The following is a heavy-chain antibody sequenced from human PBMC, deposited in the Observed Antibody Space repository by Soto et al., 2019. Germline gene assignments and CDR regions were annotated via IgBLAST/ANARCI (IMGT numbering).Heavy chain of an antibody. CDR3: ARGRYGDY. CDR2: ISAHNGNT. Sequence: QVHLVQSGAEVKKPGASVKVSCQGSGYAFTTYGITWVRQAPGQGLEWMGWISAHNGNTNYAQKLQDRVTVTRDTSTSTAYMELRSLRYDDPAVYYCARGRYGDYWGQGALVTVSS. V-gene: IGHV1-18*01. CDR1: GYAFTTYG. D-gene: IGHD1-1*01. J-gene: IGHJ4*02.